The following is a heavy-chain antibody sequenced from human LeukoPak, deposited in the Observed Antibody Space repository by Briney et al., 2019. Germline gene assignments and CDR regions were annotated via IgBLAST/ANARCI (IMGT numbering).Heavy chain of an antibody. CDR2: ISWDGGST. J-gene: IGHJ4*02. Sequence: GGSLRLSCAASGFTFSSYAMHWVRQAPGKGLEWVSLISWDGGSTYYADSVKGRFTISRDNSKNSLYLQMNSLRTEDTALYYCVGGSYWGQGTLVTVSS. V-gene: IGHV3-43*01. D-gene: IGHD1-26*01. CDR3: VGGSY. CDR1: GFTFSSYA.